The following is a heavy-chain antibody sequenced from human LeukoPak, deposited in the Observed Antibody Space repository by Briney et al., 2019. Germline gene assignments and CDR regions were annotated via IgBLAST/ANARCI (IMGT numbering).Heavy chain of an antibody. J-gene: IGHJ5*02. CDR3: ASGDGYPTPSRNWFDP. V-gene: IGHV1-46*01. CDR1: GYTFSSYY. CDR2: INPSGGST. Sequence: GASVKVSCKASGYTFSSYYMHWVRQAPGQGLEWMGIINPSGGSTIYAQKFQGRVTLTRDTSTNTVYMELSSLRSDDTAVYYCASGDGYPTPSRNWFDPWGQGTLVTVSS. D-gene: IGHD2-21*01.